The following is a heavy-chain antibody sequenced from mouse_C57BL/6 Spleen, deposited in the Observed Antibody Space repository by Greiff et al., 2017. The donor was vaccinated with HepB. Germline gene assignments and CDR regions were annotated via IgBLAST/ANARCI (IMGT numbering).Heavy chain of an antibody. V-gene: IGHV14-3*01. D-gene: IGHD1-1*01. J-gene: IGHJ1*03. CDR3: VRHPYFITTVVGVFDV. Sequence: EVQLQQSVAELVRPGASVKLSCTASGFNIKNTYMHWVKQRPEQGLEWIGRIDPANGNTKYAPKFQGKATITADTSSNTAYLQLSSLTSEDTAIYYCVRHPYFITTVVGVFDVWGTGTTVTVSS. CDR1: GFNIKNTY. CDR2: IDPANGNT.